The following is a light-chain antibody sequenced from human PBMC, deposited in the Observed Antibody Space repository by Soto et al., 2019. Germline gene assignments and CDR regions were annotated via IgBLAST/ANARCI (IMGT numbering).Light chain of an antibody. Sequence: EIVLTQSPATLSLSPGERAIHPCRASQSVSSYLAWYQQKPGQAPRLLIYDASNRATGIPARFSGSGSGTDFTLTISSLEPEDFAVYYCQQRSNWPPTFGQGTRLEIK. J-gene: IGKJ5*01. CDR3: QQRSNWPPT. V-gene: IGKV3-11*01. CDR1: QSVSSY. CDR2: DAS.